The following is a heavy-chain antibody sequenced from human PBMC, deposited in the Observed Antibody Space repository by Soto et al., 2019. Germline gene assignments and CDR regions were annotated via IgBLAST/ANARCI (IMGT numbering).Heavy chain of an antibody. J-gene: IGHJ4*02. Sequence: GGSLRLSCEASGSTFSSYAMSWVRQAPGKGLEWVSAISGSGGSTYYADSVKGRFTISRDNSKNTLYLQMNSLRAEDTAVYYCAKGRRLVATTAFDYWGQGTLVTVSS. CDR1: GSTFSSYA. V-gene: IGHV3-23*01. CDR2: ISGSGGST. CDR3: AKGRRLVATTAFDY. D-gene: IGHD5-12*01.